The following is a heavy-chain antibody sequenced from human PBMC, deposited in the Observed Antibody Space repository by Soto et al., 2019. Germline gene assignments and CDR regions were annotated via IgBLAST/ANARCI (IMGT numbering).Heavy chain of an antibody. CDR1: GGSISSGDYY. D-gene: IGHD6-13*01. V-gene: IGHV4-30-4*01. Sequence: LSLTCTVSGGSISSGDYYWSWIRQPPGKGLEWIGYIYYSGSAYYNPSLKSRVTISVDTSNNQFSLKLSSVTAADTAVYYCARINIAGTFYFDYWGQGTLVTVSS. CDR3: ARINIAGTFYFDY. CDR2: IYYSGSA. J-gene: IGHJ4*02.